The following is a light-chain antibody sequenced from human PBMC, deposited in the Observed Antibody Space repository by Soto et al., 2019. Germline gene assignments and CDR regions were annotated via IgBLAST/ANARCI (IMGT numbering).Light chain of an antibody. J-gene: IGKJ4*01. CDR3: QEYDYAPLA. V-gene: IGKV1-27*01. CDR2: AAY. Sequence: DIQMTQAPSSLSASVGDRVTITCRARQDISTYLAWYQQKPGKVPKLLISAAYTLQSGVPPRFSGSGSGTDFTLTISSLEPEGVASYYCQEYDYAPLAFGGGTKVEIK. CDR1: QDISTY.